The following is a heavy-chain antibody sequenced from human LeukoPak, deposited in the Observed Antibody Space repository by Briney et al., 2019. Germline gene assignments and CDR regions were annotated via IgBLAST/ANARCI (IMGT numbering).Heavy chain of an antibody. CDR2: IIPIFGTA. D-gene: IGHD3-22*01. Sequence: SVKVSCKASGGTFSSYAISWVRQAPGQGLEWMGGIIPIFGTANYAQKFQGRVTITTDESTSTAYMELSSLRSEDTAVYYCARDLRGYYYDSSGYYSPWGQGTLVTVSS. CDR1: GGTFSSYA. CDR3: ARDLRGYYYDSSGYYSP. J-gene: IGHJ4*02. V-gene: IGHV1-69*05.